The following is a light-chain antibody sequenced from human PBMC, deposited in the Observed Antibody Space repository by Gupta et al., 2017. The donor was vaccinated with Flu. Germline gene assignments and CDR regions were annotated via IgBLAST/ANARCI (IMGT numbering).Light chain of an antibody. CDR2: DVF. CDR3: SSYTGAFVL. CDR1: SNHY. J-gene: IGLJ2*01. Sequence: QSALTQPASVSGSPGQSITISCSGTSNHYVSWYQHHPGKVPKLLIYDVFTRPSGVSDRFSGSKSGGTPSLTISGLRAEDEADYYCSSYTGAFVLFGGGTRLTGL. V-gene: IGLV2-14*01.